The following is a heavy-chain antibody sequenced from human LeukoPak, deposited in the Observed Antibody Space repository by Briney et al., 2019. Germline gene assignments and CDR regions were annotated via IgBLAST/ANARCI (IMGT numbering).Heavy chain of an antibody. CDR3: ASGMAAAGDY. Sequence: SATLSLTCAVSGGSISSSNWWSWVRQPPGKGLEWIGEIYHSGSTNYNPSLKSRVTISVDTSKNQFSLNLSSVTAADTAVYYCASGMAAAGDYWGQGTLVTVSS. V-gene: IGHV4-4*02. D-gene: IGHD6-13*01. CDR2: IYHSGST. CDR1: GGSISSSNW. J-gene: IGHJ4*02.